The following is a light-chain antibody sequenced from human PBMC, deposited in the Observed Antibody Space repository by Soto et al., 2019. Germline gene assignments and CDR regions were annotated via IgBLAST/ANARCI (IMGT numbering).Light chain of an antibody. V-gene: IGLV1-51*01. CDR1: SSKIWNKY. J-gene: IGLJ1*01. CDR3: ATWDSALSDNYV. Sequence: QSVLTQPPSVSAAPGQKVTISCSVSSSKIWNKYVSWYQQVPGAAPKLLIYDNYKRPSGIPDRFSGSKSGTSATLGITGLQTGDEADYYYATWDSALSDNYVFGTGTKLTVL. CDR2: DNY.